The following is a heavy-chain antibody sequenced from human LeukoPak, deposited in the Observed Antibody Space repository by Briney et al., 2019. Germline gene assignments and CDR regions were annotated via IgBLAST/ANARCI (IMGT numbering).Heavy chain of an antibody. J-gene: IGHJ5*02. CDR3: AREGAYCSSTSCHIQNWFDP. CDR2: IIPIFGTA. CDR1: GGTFSSYA. V-gene: IGHV1-69*01. D-gene: IGHD2-2*01. Sequence: SVKVSCKASGGTFSSYAISWVRQAPGQGLEWMGGIIPIFGTANYAQKFQGRVTITADESTSTAYMELSSLRSDDTAVYYCAREGAYCSSTSCHIQNWFDPWGQRTLVTVSS.